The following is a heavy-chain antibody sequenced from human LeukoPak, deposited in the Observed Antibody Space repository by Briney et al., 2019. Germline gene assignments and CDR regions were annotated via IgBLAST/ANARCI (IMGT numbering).Heavy chain of an antibody. CDR3: AKVYSSGLRTHFDY. CDR2: TVGSRPDT. V-gene: IGHV3-23*01. J-gene: IGHJ4*02. D-gene: IGHD6-19*01. Sequence: GGSLRLSCAASGFTFTNYAMSWVRQTPGKGLEWVAATVGSRPDTYHADSVKGRFTVSRDNSRNTLYLQMNSLRAEDTAVYYCAKVYSSGLRTHFDYWGQGTLVTVSS. CDR1: GFTFTNYA.